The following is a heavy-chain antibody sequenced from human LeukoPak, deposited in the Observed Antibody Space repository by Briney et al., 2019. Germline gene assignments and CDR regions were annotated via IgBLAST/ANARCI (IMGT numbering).Heavy chain of an antibody. J-gene: IGHJ6*03. D-gene: IGHD2-2*01. CDR3: ARGCARESYCSSTSCYNPSYYYMDV. CDR1: GYTFTCYY. V-gene: IGHV1-2*02. Sequence: ASVKVSCKASGYTFTCYYMHWVRQAPGQGLEWMGWINPNSGGTNYAQKFQGRVTMTRDTSISTAYMELSRLRSDDTAVYYCARGCARESYCSSTSCYNPSYYYMDVWGKGTTVTVSS. CDR2: INPNSGGT.